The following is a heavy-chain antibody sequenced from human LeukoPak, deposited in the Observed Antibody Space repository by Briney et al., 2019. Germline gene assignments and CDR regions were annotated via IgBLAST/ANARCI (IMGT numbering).Heavy chain of an antibody. CDR2: IIPIFGTA. J-gene: IGHJ6*03. Sequence: SVKVSCKASGGTFSSYAISWVRQAPGQGLEWMGGIIPIFGTANYAQKFQGRVTITADKSTSTAYMELSSLRSEDTAVYYCATRSGSVITTQPYYYYYYMDVWGKGTTVTVSS. CDR3: ATRSGSVITTQPYYYYYYMDV. CDR1: GGTFSSYA. V-gene: IGHV1-69*06. D-gene: IGHD3-10*01.